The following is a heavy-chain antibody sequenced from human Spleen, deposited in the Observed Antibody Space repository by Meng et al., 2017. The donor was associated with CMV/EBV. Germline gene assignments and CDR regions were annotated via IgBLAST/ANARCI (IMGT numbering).Heavy chain of an antibody. V-gene: IGHV4-34*01. Sequence: VQIQQGGPGLLKPSETLSLTCAVYGGSFSGYYWSWIRQSPGKGLEWIGEINHSGSTNYNPSLKSRVTISVDTSKNQFSLKLSSVTAADTAVYYCASVPIYYGSGSDDYWGQGTLVTVSS. CDR2: INHSGST. D-gene: IGHD3-10*01. CDR3: ASVPIYYGSGSDDY. J-gene: IGHJ4*02. CDR1: GGSFSGYY.